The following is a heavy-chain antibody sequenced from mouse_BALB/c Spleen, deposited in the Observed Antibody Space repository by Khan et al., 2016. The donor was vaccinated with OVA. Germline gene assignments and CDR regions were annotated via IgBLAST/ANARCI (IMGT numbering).Heavy chain of an antibody. Sequence: EVELVESGGGLVRPGGSLKLSCSASGFTFSSYVMSWVRLIPEKRLEWVATISTGGHYTFYPESVKGRFTISRDNAKNTLYLQMSSLRSEDTAMYYCARSLVDYHAMDYWGQGTSVTVSS. J-gene: IGHJ4*01. D-gene: IGHD2-2*01. CDR2: ISTGGHYT. CDR1: GFTFSSYV. CDR3: ARSLVDYHAMDY. V-gene: IGHV5-9-3*01.